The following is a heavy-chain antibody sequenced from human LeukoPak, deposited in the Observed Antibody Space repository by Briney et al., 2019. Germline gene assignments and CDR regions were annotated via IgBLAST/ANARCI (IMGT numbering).Heavy chain of an antibody. CDR2: ISGSGGST. CDR1: GFTFSSYA. D-gene: IGHD3-22*01. CDR3: ARRYYDSSGYQGLLDY. J-gene: IGHJ4*02. Sequence: GGSLRLSCAASGFTFSSYAMSWVRQAPGKGLEWFSAISGSGGSTYYADSVKGRFTISRDNSKNTLYLQMNSLRAEDTAVYYCARRYYDSSGYQGLLDYWGQGTLVTVSS. V-gene: IGHV3-23*01.